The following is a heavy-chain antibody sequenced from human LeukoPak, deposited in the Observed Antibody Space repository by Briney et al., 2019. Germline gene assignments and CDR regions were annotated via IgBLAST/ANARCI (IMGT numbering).Heavy chain of an antibody. V-gene: IGHV4-38-2*02. D-gene: IGHD4-11*01. Sequence: SETLSLTCTVSGYSISSGYYWGWIRQAPGKGLEWIGSIYHSGSTYYNPSLKSRVTISVDTSKNQFSLKLSSVTAEDTAVYYCAREVTVYWGQETLVTVSS. CDR1: GYSISSGYY. J-gene: IGHJ4*02. CDR3: AREVTVY. CDR2: IYHSGST.